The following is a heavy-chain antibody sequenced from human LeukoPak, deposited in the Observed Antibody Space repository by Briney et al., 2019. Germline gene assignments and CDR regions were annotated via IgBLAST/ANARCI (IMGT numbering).Heavy chain of an antibody. Sequence: PSETLSLTCAVSGGSISSSNWWSWVRQPPGKGLEWIGEIYHSGSTNYNPSLKSRVTISVDTSKNQFSLKLSSVTAADTAVYYCARGSSNNWFDPWGQGTLVTVSS. V-gene: IGHV4-4*02. D-gene: IGHD6-13*01. CDR2: IYHSGST. J-gene: IGHJ5*02. CDR3: ARGSSNNWFDP. CDR1: GGSISSSNW.